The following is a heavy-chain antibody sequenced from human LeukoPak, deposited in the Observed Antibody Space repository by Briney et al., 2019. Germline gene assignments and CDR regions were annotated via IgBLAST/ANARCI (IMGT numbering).Heavy chain of an antibody. D-gene: IGHD3-22*01. CDR2: IYYSGST. Sequence: SEALSLTCTVSGGSIRSSSYYWGWIRQPPGKGLEWIGSIYYSGSTYYNPSLKSRVTMSVDTTKNQFSLKLSSVTAADTAVYYCARGYYNSSGYSFDHWGQGTLVTVSS. CDR3: ARGYYNSSGYSFDH. CDR1: GGSIRSSSYY. V-gene: IGHV4-39*07. J-gene: IGHJ4*02.